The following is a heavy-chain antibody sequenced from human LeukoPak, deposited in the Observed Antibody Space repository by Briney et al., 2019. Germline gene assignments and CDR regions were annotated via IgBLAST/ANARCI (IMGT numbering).Heavy chain of an antibody. CDR1: GFTFSSYA. V-gene: IGHV3-23*01. CDR3: AKFLFYDYSKGALDY. D-gene: IGHD4-11*01. J-gene: IGHJ4*02. CDR2: ISGSGGST. Sequence: GGSLRLSCAASGFTFSSYAMSWVRQAPGKGLEWVSAISGSGGSTYYADSVKGRFTISRDNSKNTLYLQMNSLRAEDTAVYYCAKFLFYDYSKGALDYWGQGTLVTVSS.